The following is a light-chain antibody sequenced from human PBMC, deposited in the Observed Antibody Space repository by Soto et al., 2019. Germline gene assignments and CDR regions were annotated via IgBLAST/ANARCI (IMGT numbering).Light chain of an antibody. J-gene: IGKJ5*01. CDR3: QQYHKWPPLT. Sequence: EIMMTQSPATLSVSPGESATLSCRASQTVSSNLAWYQQKPGQAPRLLIYGASTRATGIPARFSGSGSETEFTLKISSLQSEDFALYYCQQYHKWPPLTFGQGTRLEIK. CDR1: QTVSSN. CDR2: GAS. V-gene: IGKV3D-15*01.